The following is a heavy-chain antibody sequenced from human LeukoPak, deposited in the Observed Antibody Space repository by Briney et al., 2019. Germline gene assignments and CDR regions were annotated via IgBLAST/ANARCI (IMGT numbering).Heavy chain of an antibody. D-gene: IGHD6-19*01. CDR3: AKHSLSSGWYYFDY. CDR1: GFTFSSYA. V-gene: IGHV3-23*01. Sequence: GGSLRLSCAASGFTFSSYAMSWVRQAPEKGLEWVSTISGSGDSTYYADSVKGRFTISRDNSKNTLYLQMNSLRAEDTAIYYCAKHSLSSGWYYFDYWGQGTLVTVSS. CDR2: ISGSGDST. J-gene: IGHJ4*02.